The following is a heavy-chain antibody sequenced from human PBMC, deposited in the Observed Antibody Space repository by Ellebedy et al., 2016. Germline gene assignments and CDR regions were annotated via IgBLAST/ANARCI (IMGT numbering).Heavy chain of an antibody. V-gene: IGHV1-2*02. D-gene: IGHD6-13*01. CDR2: INPNTGGT. Sequence: ASVKVSCXASGYTFTGYYMHWVRQAPGQGLEWMGWINPNTGGTNYAQKFHGRVTMTRDMSISTASMELSRLRSDDTAVYYCAKVYTTSWYLEVWGHGTTVTVSS. CDR1: GYTFTGYY. CDR3: AKVYTTSWYLEV. J-gene: IGHJ6*02.